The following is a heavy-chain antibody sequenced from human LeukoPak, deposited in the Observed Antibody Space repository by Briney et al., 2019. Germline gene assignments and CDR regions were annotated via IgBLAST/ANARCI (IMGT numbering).Heavy chain of an antibody. D-gene: IGHD1-14*01. CDR2: IRYDGSNK. CDR1: GFTFSNYG. Sequence: GGSLRLSCAASGFTFSNYGMHWVRQAPGKGLEWVAFIRYDGSNKYYADSVKGRFTISRDNSKNTLYLQMNSLRAEDKAVYYCAKDTTPPKAGFDPWGQGTLVTVSS. V-gene: IGHV3-30*02. J-gene: IGHJ5*02. CDR3: AKDTTPPKAGFDP.